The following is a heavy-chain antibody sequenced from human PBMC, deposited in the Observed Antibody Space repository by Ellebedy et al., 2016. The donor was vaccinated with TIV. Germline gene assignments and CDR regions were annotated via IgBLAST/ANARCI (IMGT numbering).Heavy chain of an antibody. Sequence: PGGSLRLSCAASGFTFSSYGMHWVRQAPGKGLEWVAVIWYDGSNKYYADSVKGRFTIFRDNSKNTLYLQMNSLRAEDTAVYYCARSQYIRVLMVYALPDYWGQGTLVTVSS. CDR3: ARSQYIRVLMVYALPDY. V-gene: IGHV3-33*01. J-gene: IGHJ4*02. CDR1: GFTFSSYG. CDR2: IWYDGSNK. D-gene: IGHD2-8*01.